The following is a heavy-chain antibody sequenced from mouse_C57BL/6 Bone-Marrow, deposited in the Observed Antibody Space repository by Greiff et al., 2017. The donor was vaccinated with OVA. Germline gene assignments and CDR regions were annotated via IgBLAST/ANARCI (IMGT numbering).Heavy chain of an antibody. D-gene: IGHD1-1*01. Sequence: EVHLVESGGGLVQPGGSLKLSCAASGFTFSDYGMAWVRQAPRKGPEWVAFISNLAYSIYYADTVTGRFTISRENAKNTLYLEMSSLRSEDTAMYYCARQDYYDFAYWGQGTLVTVSA. J-gene: IGHJ3*01. CDR1: GFTFSDYG. CDR2: ISNLAYSI. V-gene: IGHV5-15*01. CDR3: ARQDYYDFAY.